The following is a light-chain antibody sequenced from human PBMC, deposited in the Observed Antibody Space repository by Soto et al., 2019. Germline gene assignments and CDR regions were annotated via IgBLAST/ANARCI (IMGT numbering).Light chain of an antibody. CDR2: AAS. CDR3: QQYNNLIT. CDR1: QSISIN. J-gene: IGKJ5*01. Sequence: IGVTQSPSTLSVSPRERAILSCRASQSISINLAWYQQKPGQAPGLLIYAASNRATGVPARFSGSWSGTEFTLTISSLQSDDFAVYYCQQYNNLITFGQGTRLEIK. V-gene: IGKV3-15*01.